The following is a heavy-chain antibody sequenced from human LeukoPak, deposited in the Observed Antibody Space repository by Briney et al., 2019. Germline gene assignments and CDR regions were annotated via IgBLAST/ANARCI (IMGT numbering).Heavy chain of an antibody. CDR2: ITGSGGST. D-gene: IGHD3-10*01. Sequence: GGTLRLSCAASGFTFSTYDMSWVRQAPGKGLEWVSAITGSGGSTYYADSVKGRFTISRDNSKNTLYLQMNSLRAEDTAVYYCAKSNGYGLIDIWGQGTMVTVSS. J-gene: IGHJ3*02. CDR1: GFTFSTYD. CDR3: AKSNGYGLIDI. V-gene: IGHV3-23*01.